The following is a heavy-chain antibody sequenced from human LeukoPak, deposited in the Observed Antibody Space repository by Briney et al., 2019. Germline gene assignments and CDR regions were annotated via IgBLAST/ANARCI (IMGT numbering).Heavy chain of an antibody. J-gene: IGHJ4*02. CDR1: GFTFSSYA. Sequence: PGGSLRLSCAASGFTFSSYAMSWVRQAPGKGLEWVSAISGSGGSTYYADSVKGRFTISRDNSKNTLYLQMNSLRAEDTAVYYCASCIAAAGRCLYYFDYWGQGTLVTVSS. V-gene: IGHV3-23*01. D-gene: IGHD6-13*01. CDR2: ISGSGGST. CDR3: ASCIAAAGRCLYYFDY.